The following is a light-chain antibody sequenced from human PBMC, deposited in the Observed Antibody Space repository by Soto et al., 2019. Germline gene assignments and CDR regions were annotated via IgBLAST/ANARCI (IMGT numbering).Light chain of an antibody. J-gene: IGKJ1*01. CDR1: QTISTL. CDR2: KAS. V-gene: IGKV1-5*03. Sequence: DIQMTQSPSTLYASVGDRVTITCRASQTISTLLAWYQQRPGKAPNLLIYKASSLESGVPSRFSGSGSGTEFPLTISSLQPDDFATYFCQQYSTYPWTFGQGTKVEVK. CDR3: QQYSTYPWT.